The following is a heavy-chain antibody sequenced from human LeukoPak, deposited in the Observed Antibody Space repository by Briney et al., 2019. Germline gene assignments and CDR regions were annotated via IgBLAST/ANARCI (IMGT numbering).Heavy chain of an antibody. Sequence: SETLSLTCTVSGGSISSYYWSWIRQPPGKGLEWLGYIYYSGSTNYNPSLKSRVTISVDTSKNQFSLKLSSVTAADTAVYYCARLDYGFYFDYWGQGTLVTVSS. V-gene: IGHV4-59*01. CDR1: GGSISSYY. CDR3: ARLDYGFYFDY. D-gene: IGHD4-17*01. J-gene: IGHJ4*02. CDR2: IYYSGST.